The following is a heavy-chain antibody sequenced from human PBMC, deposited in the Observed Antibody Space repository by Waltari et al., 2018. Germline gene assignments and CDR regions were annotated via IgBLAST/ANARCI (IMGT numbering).Heavy chain of an antibody. V-gene: IGHV5-51*01. J-gene: IGHJ5*02. CDR2: IYPGDSET. Sequence: EVQLVQSGAEVKKPGESLKISCQASGSTFTNYWIGWVRQLPGKGLEWMGIIYPGDSETTYSPSFEGQVTISADKSISVAYLQWSSLKASDTAMYYCVRQVGTNWLDPWGQGTQVTVSS. CDR3: VRQVGTNWLDP. D-gene: IGHD5-12*01. CDR1: GSTFTNYW.